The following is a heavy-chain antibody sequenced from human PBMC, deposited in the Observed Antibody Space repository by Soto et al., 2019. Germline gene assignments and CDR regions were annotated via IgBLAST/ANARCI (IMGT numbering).Heavy chain of an antibody. CDR2: IRSETDGGTA. J-gene: IGHJ6*02. CDR3: TADPSYITTYKRGIDV. D-gene: IGHD1-1*01. Sequence: GGSLRLSCAASGFTFHNAWMSWVRQAPGKGLEWVARIRSETDGGTADYAAPVKGRFTISRDDSEKMIYLHMNSLEIEDTAVYYCTADPSYITTYKRGIDVWGQGTTVTVSS. CDR1: GFTFHNAW. V-gene: IGHV3-15*01.